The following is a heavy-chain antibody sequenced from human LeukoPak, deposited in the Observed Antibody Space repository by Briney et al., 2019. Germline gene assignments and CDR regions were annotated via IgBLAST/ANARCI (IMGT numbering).Heavy chain of an antibody. CDR1: GFTFSDHY. CDR3: ARRIVAAGTLDY. CDR2: SRDKASGYTT. Sequence: PGGSLRLSCVVSGFTFSDHYMDWVRQAPGKGLEWVGRSRDKASGYTTAYAASVKGRFTISRDNSKNSLCLQMNSLKTEDTAVYYCARRIVAAGTLDYWGQGTRVTVSS. J-gene: IGHJ4*02. V-gene: IGHV3-72*01. D-gene: IGHD6-13*01.